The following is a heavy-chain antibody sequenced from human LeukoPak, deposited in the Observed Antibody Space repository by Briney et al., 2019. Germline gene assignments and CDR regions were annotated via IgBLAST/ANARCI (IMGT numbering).Heavy chain of an antibody. CDR1: GFTFDDYA. Sequence: PGRSLRLSCAASGFTFDDYAMHWVRQAPGKGLEWVSGISWNSGSIGYADSVKGRFTISRDNAKNSLYPQMNSLRAEDTALYYCAKESGSYYVFDYWGQGTLVTVSS. V-gene: IGHV3-9*01. D-gene: IGHD1-26*01. CDR2: ISWNSGSI. J-gene: IGHJ4*02. CDR3: AKESGSYYVFDY.